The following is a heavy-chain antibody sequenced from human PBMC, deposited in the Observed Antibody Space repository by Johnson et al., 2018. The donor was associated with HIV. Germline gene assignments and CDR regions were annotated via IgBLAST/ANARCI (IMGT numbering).Heavy chain of an antibody. CDR1: GFTFDDYA. V-gene: IGHV3-9*01. J-gene: IGHJ3*02. D-gene: IGHD6-13*01. CDR3: ARPKGTKVGAAAGPDAFDI. Sequence: VQLVESGGGLVQPGRSLRLSCVASGFTFDDYAMHWVRQAPGKGLEWVSGISRNSGSIGYADSVKGRFTISRDNSKNTLYLQMNSMRAEDTAVYYCARPKGTKVGAAAGPDAFDIWGQGTMVTVSS. CDR2: ISRNSGSI.